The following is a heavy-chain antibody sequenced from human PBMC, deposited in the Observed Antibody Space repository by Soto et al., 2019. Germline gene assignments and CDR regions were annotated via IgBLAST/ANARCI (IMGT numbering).Heavy chain of an antibody. CDR2: IYTSGST. CDR1: GVSISSYY. CDR3: ARATRDYGDYGYFDS. D-gene: IGHD4-17*01. J-gene: IGHJ4*02. Sequence: SETLSLTCRVSGVSISSYYWSWIRKPAGKGLEWIGRIYTSGSTNYNPSLKSRVTMSVDTSKNQFSLKLTSVTAADTAVYFCARATRDYGDYGYFDSWGQGTLVTVSS. V-gene: IGHV4-4*07.